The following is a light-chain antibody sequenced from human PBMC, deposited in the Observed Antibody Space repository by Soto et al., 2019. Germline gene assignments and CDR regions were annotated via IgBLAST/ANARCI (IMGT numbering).Light chain of an antibody. V-gene: IGLV1-44*01. CDR1: SSNIGSNS. CDR2: STN. J-gene: IGLJ2*01. Sequence: QSVLTQPPSASGTPGQRVTLSCSGSSSNIGSNSANWYQQLPGTAPKLVMYSTNQRPSGVPDRFSGSKSGTPASLAISDPHSGDAAYYYCSAWDDTLNAHVVFGGGTKLTVL. CDR3: SAWDDTLNAHVV.